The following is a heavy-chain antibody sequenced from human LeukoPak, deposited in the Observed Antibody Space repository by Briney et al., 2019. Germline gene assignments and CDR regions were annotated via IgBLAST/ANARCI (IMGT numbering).Heavy chain of an antibody. CDR3: ARDRSEDRFDY. CDR2: ISSSSNTM. Sequence: GGSLRLFCAASGFTFSSYEMNWVRQAPGKGLEWVSYISSSSNTMYYADSVKGRFTISRDNAKNSLYLQMSSLRGEDTALYYCARDRSEDRFDYWGQGTLVTVSS. D-gene: IGHD1-26*01. J-gene: IGHJ4*02. V-gene: IGHV3-48*03. CDR1: GFTFSSYE.